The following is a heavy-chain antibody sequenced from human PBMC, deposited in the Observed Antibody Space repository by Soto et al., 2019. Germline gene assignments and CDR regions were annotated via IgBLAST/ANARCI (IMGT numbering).Heavy chain of an antibody. CDR1: GDSFTIYY. D-gene: IGHD5-18*01. CDR2: IDPSDSYT. CDR3: ARPTGPNTAVDY. V-gene: IGHV5-10-1*03. Sequence: EVQLVQSGAEVKKPGESLRISCKASGDSFTIYYIHWVRQVPGKGLEWMGRIDPSDSYTNYSPSFQGHVAISVDKSISTAYLQWSSLKTSDTAMYYCARPTGPNTAVDYWGQGTLVTVSS. J-gene: IGHJ4*02.